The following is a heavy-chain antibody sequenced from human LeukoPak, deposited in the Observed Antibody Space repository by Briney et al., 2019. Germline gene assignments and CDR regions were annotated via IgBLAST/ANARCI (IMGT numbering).Heavy chain of an antibody. CDR3: AKRGVVIRVILVGFHKEAYYFDS. CDR2: ISGSGGST. CDR1: GITLSNYG. Sequence: PGGSLRLSCAVSGITLSNYGMSWVRQAPGKGLEWVAGISGSGGSTNYAASVKGRLTISRDNPKNTPYLQMNSLRAEDTAVYFCAKRGVVIRVILVGFHKEAYYFDSWGQGALVTVSS. J-gene: IGHJ4*02. D-gene: IGHD3-22*01. V-gene: IGHV3-23*01.